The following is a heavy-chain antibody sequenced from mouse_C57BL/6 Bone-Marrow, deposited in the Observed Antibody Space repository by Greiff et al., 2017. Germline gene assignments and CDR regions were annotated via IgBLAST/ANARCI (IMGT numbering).Heavy chain of an antibody. J-gene: IGHJ3*01. Sequence: QVQLKESGAELVRPGASVTLSCKASGYTFTDYEMHWVKQTPVHGLEWIGAIDPETGGTAYNQKFKGKAILTAAKSSSTAYMELRSLTSEDSAVCYSTPGTWSWFAYWGQGTLVTVSA. CDR1: GYTFTDYE. CDR3: TPGTWSWFAY. CDR2: IDPETGGT. V-gene: IGHV1-15*01. D-gene: IGHD4-1*01.